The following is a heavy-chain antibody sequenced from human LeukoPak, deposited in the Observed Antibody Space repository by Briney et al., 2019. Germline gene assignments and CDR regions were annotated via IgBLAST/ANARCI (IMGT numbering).Heavy chain of an antibody. D-gene: IGHD3-22*01. CDR2: INHSGST. V-gene: IGHV4-34*01. CDR1: SGSFSGYY. Sequence: SETLSLTCAVYSGSFSGYYWSWIRQPPGKGLEWIGEINHSGSTNYNPSLKSRVTISVDTSKNQFSLKLSSVTAADTAVYYCARDRYYYDSSARYFDYWGQGTLVTVSS. J-gene: IGHJ4*02. CDR3: ARDRYYYDSSARYFDY.